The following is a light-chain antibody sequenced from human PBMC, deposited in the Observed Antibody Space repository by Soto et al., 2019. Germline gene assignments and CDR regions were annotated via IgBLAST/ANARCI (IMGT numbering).Light chain of an antibody. CDR3: CSSAGGGTDV. Sequence: QSALTQPASVSGSPGQSIAISCTGTSSDVGSYDLVSWYQQHPGKAPKLMIYEVTKRPSGVSSRFSGSKSGNTASLTISGLQAEDDADYYCCSSAGGGTDVFGTGTKVTVL. J-gene: IGLJ1*01. CDR1: SSDVGSYDL. CDR2: EVT. V-gene: IGLV2-23*02.